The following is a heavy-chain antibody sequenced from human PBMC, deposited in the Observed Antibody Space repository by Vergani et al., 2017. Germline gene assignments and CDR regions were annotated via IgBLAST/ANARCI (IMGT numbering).Heavy chain of an antibody. Sequence: QVQLQESGPGLVKPSETLSLICTVSGGSISSYYWSWIRQPPGKGLEWIGYIYYSGSTNYNPSLKSRVTISVDTSKNQFSLKLSSVTAADTAVYYCARVWAVNYYYYYMDVWGKGTTVTVSS. D-gene: IGHD4-17*01. J-gene: IGHJ6*03. CDR2: IYYSGST. V-gene: IGHV4-59*01. CDR3: ARVWAVNYYYYYMDV. CDR1: GGSISSYY.